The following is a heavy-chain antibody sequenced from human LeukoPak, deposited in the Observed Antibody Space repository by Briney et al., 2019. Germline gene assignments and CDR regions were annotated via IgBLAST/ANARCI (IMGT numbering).Heavy chain of an antibody. J-gene: IGHJ2*01. D-gene: IGHD3-22*01. CDR3: ASHSYYYDSSGYRGYWYFDL. CDR1: GGSISSSSYY. Sequence: ASETLSLTCTVSGGSISSSSYYWGWIRQPPGKGLEWIGSIYYSGSTYYNPSLKSRVTISVDTSKNQFSLKLSSVTAADTAVYYCASHSYYYDSSGYRGYWYFDLWGRGTLVTVSS. V-gene: IGHV4-39*01. CDR2: IYYSGST.